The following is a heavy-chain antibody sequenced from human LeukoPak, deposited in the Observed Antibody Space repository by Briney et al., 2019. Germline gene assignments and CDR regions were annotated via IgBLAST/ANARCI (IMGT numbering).Heavy chain of an antibody. CDR3: ASLHHDFWSGLNDY. V-gene: IGHV4-39*01. J-gene: IGHJ4*02. Sequence: PSETLSLTCTVSGGPISSSSYYWGWIRQPPGKGLEWIGSIYYSGSTYYNPSLKSRVTLSLDTSKNQFSLKLSSVTAADTAVFYCASLHHDFWSGLNDYWGQGTLVTVSS. CDR1: GGPISSSSYY. CDR2: IYYSGST. D-gene: IGHD3-3*01.